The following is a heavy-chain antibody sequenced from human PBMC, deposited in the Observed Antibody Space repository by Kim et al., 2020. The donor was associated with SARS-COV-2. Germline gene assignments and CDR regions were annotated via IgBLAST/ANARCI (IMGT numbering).Heavy chain of an antibody. CDR1: GFTFSNAW. J-gene: IGHJ6*02. V-gene: IGHV3-15*01. CDR2: IKSKTDGGTT. D-gene: IGHD4-17*01. Sequence: GGSLRLSCAASGFTFSNAWMSWVRQAPGKGLEWVGRIKSKTDGGTTDYATPVKGRFTISRDDSKNTLYLQMNSLKTEDTAVYYCTTDDYGDYGDFRWGQGTTVTVSS. CDR3: TTDDYGDYGDFR.